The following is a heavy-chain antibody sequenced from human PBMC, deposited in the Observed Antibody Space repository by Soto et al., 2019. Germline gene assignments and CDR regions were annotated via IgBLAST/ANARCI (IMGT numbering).Heavy chain of an antibody. J-gene: IGHJ5*02. CDR1: GGTFSSYA. Sequence: QVQLVQSGAEVKKPGSSVKVSCKASGGTFSSYAISWVRQAPGQGLEWMGGIIPIFGTANYAQKFHGRVTITADESTSTAYMERSSLRSEDTAVYYCARDCSQRDIVATIVPCHNWFDPWGQGTLVTVSS. CDR3: ARDCSQRDIVATIVPCHNWFDP. V-gene: IGHV1-69*01. CDR2: IIPIFGTA. D-gene: IGHD5-12*01.